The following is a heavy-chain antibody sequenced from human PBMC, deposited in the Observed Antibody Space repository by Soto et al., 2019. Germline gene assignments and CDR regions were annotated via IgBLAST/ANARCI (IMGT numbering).Heavy chain of an antibody. CDR1: GYTFTDSI. V-gene: IGHV1-3*01. J-gene: IGHJ5*02. CDR2: INAGSGNT. D-gene: IGHD5-18*01. Sequence: QVRLVQSGAEVKRPGASVKVSCKASGYTFTDSIIHWVRQAPGQGLEWMGWINAGSGNTKYSQRCQDRVTITRDTSANTAYMELSSLRSEDTAVYYCARGYIFGRNWFDPWGQGTLVTVSS. CDR3: ARGYIFGRNWFDP.